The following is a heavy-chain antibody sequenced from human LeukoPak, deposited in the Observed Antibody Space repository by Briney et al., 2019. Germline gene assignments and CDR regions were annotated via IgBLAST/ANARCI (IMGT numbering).Heavy chain of an antibody. CDR3: AKDEGQQQLEYYFDY. CDR2: ILNDGSNK. CDR1: GLTFRLYG. V-gene: IGHV3-30*02. J-gene: IGHJ4*02. D-gene: IGHD6-13*01. Sequence: GGSLRLSCAASGLTFRLYGMHWVRQAPGKGLEWVAVILNDGSNKYYADSVKGRFTISRDNSKNTLYLQMNSLRAEATAVYYCAKDEGQQQLEYYFDYWGQGTLVTVSS.